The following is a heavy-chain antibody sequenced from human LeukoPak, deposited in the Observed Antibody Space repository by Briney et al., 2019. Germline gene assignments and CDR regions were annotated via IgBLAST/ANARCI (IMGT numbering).Heavy chain of an antibody. J-gene: IGHJ4*02. D-gene: IGHD3-22*01. CDR1: GGTFSSYA. CDR2: IIPILGIA. V-gene: IGHV1-69*04. Sequence: ASVKVSCKASGGTFSSYAISWVRQAPGQGLEWMGRIIPILGIANYAQKFQGRVTITADKSTSTAYMELRSLRSDDTAVYYCARLPPPGYYYDSSGYHTDYLFDYWGQGTLVTVSS. CDR3: ARLPPPGYYYDSSGYHTDYLFDY.